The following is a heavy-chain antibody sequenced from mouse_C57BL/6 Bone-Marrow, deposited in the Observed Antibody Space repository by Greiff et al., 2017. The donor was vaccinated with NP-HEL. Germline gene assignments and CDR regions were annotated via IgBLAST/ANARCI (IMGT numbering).Heavy chain of an antibody. CDR3: ARWGLRFAY. J-gene: IGHJ3*01. Sequence: QVQLQQSGAELVRPGASVKLSCKASGYTFTDYYINWVKQRPGQGLEWIARIYPGSGNTYYNEKFKGKATLTAEKSSSTAYMELRSLTSEDSAVYYCARWGLRFAYWGQGTLVTVSA. D-gene: IGHD2-13*01. CDR2: IYPGSGNT. CDR1: GYTFTDYY. V-gene: IGHV1-76*01.